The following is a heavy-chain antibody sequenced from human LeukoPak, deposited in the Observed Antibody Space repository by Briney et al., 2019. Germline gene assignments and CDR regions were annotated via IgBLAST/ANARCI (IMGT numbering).Heavy chain of an antibody. J-gene: IGHJ4*02. D-gene: IGHD4-17*01. Sequence: PGGSLRLSCAASGFTFSSYPMSWVRQAPGKGLEWVSAISGSGGSTYYADSVKGRSTISRDNSKNTLYLQMNSLRAEDTAVYYCAKDLFGVTSYGYWGQGTLVTVSS. CDR2: ISGSGGST. CDR1: GFTFSSYP. V-gene: IGHV3-23*01. CDR3: AKDLFGVTSYGY.